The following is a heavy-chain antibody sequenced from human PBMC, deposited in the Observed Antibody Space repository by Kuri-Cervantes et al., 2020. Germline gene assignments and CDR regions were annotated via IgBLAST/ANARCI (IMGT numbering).Heavy chain of an antibody. CDR3: AKDIVATIYYYGMDV. D-gene: IGHD5-12*01. CDR2: IRSKANSYAT. CDR1: GFTFSGSA. V-gene: IGHV3-73*01. J-gene: IGHJ6*02. Sequence: GGSLRLSCAASGFTFSGSAMHGVRQASGKGLEWVGRIRSKANSYATAYAASVKGRFTISRDDSKNTAYLQMNSLRVEDTALYYCAKDIVATIYYYGMDVWGQGTTVTVSS.